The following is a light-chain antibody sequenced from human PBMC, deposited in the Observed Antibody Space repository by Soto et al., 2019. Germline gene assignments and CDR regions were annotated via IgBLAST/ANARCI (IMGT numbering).Light chain of an antibody. CDR2: KAS. CDR3: HQYNSYPYT. V-gene: IGKV1-5*03. Sequence: DIQMTQSPSTLSGSVGDRVTITCRASQNINNWLAWYQQKPGKAPKLLIYKASSLESGVPSRFSGSGSGTEFTLTISNLQPDDFATYYCHQYNSYPYTFGQG. J-gene: IGKJ2*01. CDR1: QNINNW.